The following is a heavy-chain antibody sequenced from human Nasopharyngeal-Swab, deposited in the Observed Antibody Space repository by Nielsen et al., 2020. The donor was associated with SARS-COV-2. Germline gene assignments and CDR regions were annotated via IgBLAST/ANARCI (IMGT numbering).Heavy chain of an antibody. Sequence: GGSLRLSCAASGFTFSDYYMSWIRQAPGKGLEWVSYISSSGSTIYYADSVKGRFTISRVNAKNSLYLQMNSLRAEDTAVYYCARVIPTTTVATYWGQGTLVTVSS. CDR1: GFTFSDYY. D-gene: IGHD4-17*01. CDR3: ARVIPTTTVATY. CDR2: ISSSGSTI. V-gene: IGHV3-11*01. J-gene: IGHJ4*02.